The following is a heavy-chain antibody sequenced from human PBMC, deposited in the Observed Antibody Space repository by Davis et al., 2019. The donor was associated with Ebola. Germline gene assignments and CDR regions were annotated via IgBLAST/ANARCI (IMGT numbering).Heavy chain of an antibody. D-gene: IGHD4-17*01. CDR1: GFTFSSYS. J-gene: IGHJ6*02. CDR2: ISSSSSYI. CDR3: ARDIDGDYGDYGMDV. V-gene: IGHV3-21*01. Sequence: PGGSLRLSCAASGFTFSSYSMNWVRQAPGKGLEWVSSISSSSSYIYYADSVKGRFTISRDNAKNSLYLQMNSLRAEDTAVYYCARDIDGDYGDYGMDVWGQGTTVTVSS.